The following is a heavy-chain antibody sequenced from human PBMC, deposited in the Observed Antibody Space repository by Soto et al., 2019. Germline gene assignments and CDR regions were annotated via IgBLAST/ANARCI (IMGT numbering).Heavy chain of an antibody. J-gene: IGHJ3*02. V-gene: IGHV3-66*04. Sequence: PGGSLRLSCAASGFTFSGYAMSWVRQAPGKGLEWVSVIYSGGSTYYADSVRGRFTISRDNSKNTLYLQMNSLRAEDTAVYYCARHKVDSTGSYAFDIWGQGTMVTVSS. CDR2: IYSGGST. CDR1: GFTFSGYA. CDR3: ARHKVDSTGSYAFDI. D-gene: IGHD3-22*01.